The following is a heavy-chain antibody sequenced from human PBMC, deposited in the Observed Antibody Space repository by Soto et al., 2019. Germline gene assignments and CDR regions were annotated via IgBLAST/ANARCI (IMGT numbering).Heavy chain of an antibody. V-gene: IGHV3-74*01. CDR1: GFSISTNW. CDR2: INTDGSTT. Sequence: EGQLVESGGGLVQTGGSLRLSCEASGFSISTNWMQWVRQAPGKGLEWVSRINTDGSTTSYADPVKGRLTVSRDNAKNTLYLQMISLTSDDTAVDCCATVTIIILRGYWGRGTLVPVSS. CDR3: ATVTIIILRGY. D-gene: IGHD4-17*01. J-gene: IGHJ4*02.